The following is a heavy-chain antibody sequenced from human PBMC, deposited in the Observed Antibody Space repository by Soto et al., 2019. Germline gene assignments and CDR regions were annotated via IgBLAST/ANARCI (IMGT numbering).Heavy chain of an antibody. Sequence: SETLSLTCAVSGVSISSGGYCWSWIRQPPGKGLEWIGYIYYTGTTTYNPSLRSRVAISLDTSKSQFSLNLRSVTAADTAVYYCARLGGYYQAFNIWGPGALVTVSS. V-gene: IGHV4-30-4*07. CDR1: GVSISSGGYC. CDR2: IYYTGTT. D-gene: IGHD3-22*01. J-gene: IGHJ4*01. CDR3: ARLGGYYQAFNI.